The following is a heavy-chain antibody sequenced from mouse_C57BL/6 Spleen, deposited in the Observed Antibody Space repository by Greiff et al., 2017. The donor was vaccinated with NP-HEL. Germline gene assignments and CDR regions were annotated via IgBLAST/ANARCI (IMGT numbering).Heavy chain of an antibody. CDR2: IDPSDSET. Sequence: QVQLQQPGAELVRPGSSVKLSCKASGYTFTSYWMHWVKQRPIQGLEWIGNIDPSDSETHYNQKFKDKATLTVDKSSSTAYMQLSSLTSEDSAVYYCALLYSNYVWYFDVWGTGTTVTVSS. J-gene: IGHJ1*03. CDR3: ALLYSNYVWYFDV. V-gene: IGHV1-52*01. CDR1: GYTFTSYW. D-gene: IGHD2-5*01.